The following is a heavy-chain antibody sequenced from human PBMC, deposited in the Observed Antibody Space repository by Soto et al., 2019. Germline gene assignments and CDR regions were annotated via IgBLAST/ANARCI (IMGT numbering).Heavy chain of an antibody. V-gene: IGHV3-53*01. CDR3: ARIPYRGYSYGYWFDP. CDR2: IYSGGST. Sequence: GGSLRLSCAASGFTVSSNYMSWVRQAPGKGLEWVSVIYSGGSTYYADSVKGRFTISRDNSKNTLYLQMNSLRAEDTAVYYCARIPYRGYSYGYWFDPWGQGTLVTVSS. D-gene: IGHD5-18*01. CDR1: GFTVSSNY. J-gene: IGHJ5*02.